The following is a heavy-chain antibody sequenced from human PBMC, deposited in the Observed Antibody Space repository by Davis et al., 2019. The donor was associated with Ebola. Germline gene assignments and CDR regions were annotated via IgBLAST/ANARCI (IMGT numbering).Heavy chain of an antibody. D-gene: IGHD4-17*01. J-gene: IGHJ4*02. V-gene: IGHV3-9*01. CDR1: GFTFDDYA. CDR3: AKDLRSSPKGRDSNIDY. CDR2: ISWNSGSI. Sequence: PGGSLRLSCAASGFTFDDYAMHWVRQAPGKGLEWVSGISWNSGSIGYADSVKGRFTISRDNAKNSLYLQMNSLRAEDTALYYCAKDLRSSPKGRDSNIDYWGQGTLVTVSS.